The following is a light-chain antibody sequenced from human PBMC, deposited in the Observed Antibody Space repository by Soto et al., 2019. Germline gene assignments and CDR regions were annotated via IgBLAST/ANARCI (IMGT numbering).Light chain of an antibody. CDR1: SSDVGGYNY. CDR3: SSYTSSLYV. V-gene: IGLV2-14*01. CDR2: DVS. Sequence: QSALTQPACVSGSPGQSITISCTGTSSDVGGYNYVSWYQQHPGKAPKLMIYDVSNRPSGVSNRFSGSKSGNTASLTISGLQAEDEADYYCSSYTSSLYVFGTGTKVTVL. J-gene: IGLJ1*01.